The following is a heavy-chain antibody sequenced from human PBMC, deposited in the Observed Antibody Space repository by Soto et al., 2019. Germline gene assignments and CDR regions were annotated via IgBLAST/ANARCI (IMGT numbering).Heavy chain of an antibody. J-gene: IGHJ6*02. D-gene: IGHD6-19*01. CDR1: GGSISSYY. CDR2: IYYSGST. V-gene: IGHV4-59*01. CDR3: ASTAVAGIRGVNYYGMDV. Sequence: SETLSLTCTVSGGSISSYYGSWIRQPPGKGLEWIGYIYYSGSTNYNPSLKSRVTISVDTSKNQFSLKLSSVTAADTAVYYCASTAVAGIRGVNYYGMDVWGQGTTVTAP.